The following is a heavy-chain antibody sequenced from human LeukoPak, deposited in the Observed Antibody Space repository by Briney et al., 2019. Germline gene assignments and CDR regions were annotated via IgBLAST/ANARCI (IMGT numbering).Heavy chain of an antibody. D-gene: IGHD4-17*01. Sequence: ASVKVSCKASGYTFNILGISWARQAPGQGLEWMGWISARDGNTEYAQNLQGRVTMTTDTSTSTAYMELNSLTSDDTAIYYCARAGATLTTHFDIWGQGTLVTISS. CDR1: GYTFNILG. CDR2: ISARDGNT. V-gene: IGHV1-18*01. J-gene: IGHJ4*02. CDR3: ARAGATLTTHFDI.